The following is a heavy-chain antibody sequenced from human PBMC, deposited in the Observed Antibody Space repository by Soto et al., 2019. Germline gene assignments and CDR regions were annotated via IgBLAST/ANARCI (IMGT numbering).Heavy chain of an antibody. CDR1: GFVFSSYA. J-gene: IGHJ3*02. D-gene: IGHD6-19*01. Sequence: EVQLLESGGGLVQPGGSLRLSCAASGFVFSSYAMSWVRQAPGKGLEWVSAISGSGTTAYYADSVKGRFIFSRDNPKNTMYLQMNSLSAEDTAVYFCAKTTDGWFSAFEIWGQGTVVTVSS. CDR3: AKTTDGWFSAFEI. CDR2: ISGSGTTA. V-gene: IGHV3-23*01.